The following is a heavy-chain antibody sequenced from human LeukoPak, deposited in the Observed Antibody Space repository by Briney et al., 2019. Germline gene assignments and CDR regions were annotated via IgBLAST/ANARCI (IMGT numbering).Heavy chain of an antibody. Sequence: LSGGSLRLSCAASGFTFDDYAMHWVRQAPGKGLEWVSGISWNSGSIGYADSVKGRFTISRDNAKNSLYLQMNSLRAEDTALYYCAKDLYGDYRYGMDVWGQGTTVTVSS. D-gene: IGHD4-17*01. CDR3: AKDLYGDYRYGMDV. J-gene: IGHJ6*02. V-gene: IGHV3-9*01. CDR2: ISWNSGSI. CDR1: GFTFDDYA.